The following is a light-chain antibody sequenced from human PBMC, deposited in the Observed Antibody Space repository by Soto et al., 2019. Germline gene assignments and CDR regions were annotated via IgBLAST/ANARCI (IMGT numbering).Light chain of an antibody. CDR1: RGISSF. J-gene: IGKJ5*01. V-gene: IGKV1-9*01. Sequence: ASVGDSVTITCRASRGISSFLAWYQQKPGKAPKLLIYAASTLQSGVPSRFSGSGSGTDFTLTISSLQPEDFATYFCQQLNSYPITFGQGTRLETK. CDR2: AAS. CDR3: QQLNSYPIT.